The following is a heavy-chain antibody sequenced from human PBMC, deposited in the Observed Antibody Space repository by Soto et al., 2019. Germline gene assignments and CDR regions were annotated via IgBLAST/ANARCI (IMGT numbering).Heavy chain of an antibody. CDR3: ARLNWYFDR. Sequence: QVQLQESGPGLVKPSETLSLTCTVSGGSISSYYWSWMRQPPGKGLEWIGYIYYTGGTNYNPSLKSPVTRAVDTSKDQFSLKLSFVTAAATAVYYWARLNWYFDRWGRGTLVTVSS. CDR2: IYYTGGT. V-gene: IGHV4-59*08. CDR1: GGSISSYY. J-gene: IGHJ2*01.